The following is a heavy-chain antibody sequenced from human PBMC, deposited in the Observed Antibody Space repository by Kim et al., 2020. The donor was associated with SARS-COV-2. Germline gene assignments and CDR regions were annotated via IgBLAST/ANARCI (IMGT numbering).Heavy chain of an antibody. D-gene: IGHD3-3*01. Sequence: SETLSLTCTVSGGSISSGDYYWSWIRQPPGKGLEWIGYIYYSGSTYYNPSLKSRVTISVDTSKNQFSLKLSSVTAADTAVYYCAREGRFLEWLLSNYYYYYMDVWGKGTMVTVSS. J-gene: IGHJ6*03. CDR2: IYYSGST. CDR3: AREGRFLEWLLSNYYYYYMDV. V-gene: IGHV4-30-4*01. CDR1: GGSISSGDYY.